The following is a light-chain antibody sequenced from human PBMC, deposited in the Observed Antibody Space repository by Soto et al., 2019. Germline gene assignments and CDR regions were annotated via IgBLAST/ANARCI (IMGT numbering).Light chain of an antibody. J-gene: IGKJ2*01. Sequence: EIVMTQSPATLSVSPGERATLSCRASQNINSNLVWYQQKPGQAPRLLIYGASTRATGISARFSGRGSGTDFPPSICGLQSEECVVYYCQPCHYWPHTFGQGTKLEIK. CDR2: GAS. CDR1: QNINSN. CDR3: QPCHYWPHT. V-gene: IGKV3-15*01.